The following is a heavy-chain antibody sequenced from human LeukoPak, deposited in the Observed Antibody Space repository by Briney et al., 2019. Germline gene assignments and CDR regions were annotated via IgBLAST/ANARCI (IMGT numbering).Heavy chain of an antibody. CDR1: GGSVSSGGYC. J-gene: IGHJ5*02. CDR2: IYYSGST. V-gene: IGHV4-61*08. CDR3: ARDLLYCGGDCYPDL. D-gene: IGHD2-21*02. Sequence: PSETLSLTCTVSGGSVSSGGYCWSWIRQPPGKGLEWIGYIYYSGSTTYNPSLKSRVTISVDTSKNQFSLKLSSVTAADTAVYYCARDLLYCGGDCYPDLWGQGTLVTVSS.